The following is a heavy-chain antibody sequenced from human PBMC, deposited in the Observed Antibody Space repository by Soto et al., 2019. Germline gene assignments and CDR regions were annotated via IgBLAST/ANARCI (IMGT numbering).Heavy chain of an antibody. CDR2: ISSSGSTI. J-gene: IGHJ6*03. CDR3: AAYYDFWSGYYNKTLYYYYYMDV. D-gene: IGHD3-3*01. Sequence: GGSLRLSCAASGFTFSDYYMSWIRQAPGKGLEWVSYISSSGSTIYYADSVKGRFTISRDNAKNSLYLQMNSLRAEDTAVYYCAAYYDFWSGYYNKTLYYYYYMDVWGKGTTVTVSS. V-gene: IGHV3-11*01. CDR1: GFTFSDYY.